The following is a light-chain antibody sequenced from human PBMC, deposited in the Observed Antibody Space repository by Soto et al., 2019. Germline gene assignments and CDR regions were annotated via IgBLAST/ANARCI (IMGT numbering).Light chain of an antibody. Sequence: QSVLTQLPSASGTPGQRVTISCSGSSSNIGSNTVNWYQQLPGTAPKLLIYSNNQRPSGAPDRFSGSKSGTSASLAISGLQSEDEADYYCAACDDSLNGVVFGGGTKLTVL. J-gene: IGLJ2*01. CDR1: SSNIGSNT. CDR3: AACDDSLNGVV. V-gene: IGLV1-44*01. CDR2: SNN.